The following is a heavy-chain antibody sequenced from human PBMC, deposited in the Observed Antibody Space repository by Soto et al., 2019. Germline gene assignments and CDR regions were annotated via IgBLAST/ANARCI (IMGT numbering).Heavy chain of an antibody. Sequence: PGGSLRLSCAASGFTFSSYAMSWVRQAPGKVLEWVSAISGSGGSTYYADSVKGRFTISRDNSKNTLYLQMNSLRAEDTAVYYCAKKPHSSSWYNWFDPWGQGTLVTVSS. J-gene: IGHJ5*02. V-gene: IGHV3-23*01. D-gene: IGHD6-13*01. CDR2: ISGSGGST. CDR1: GFTFSSYA. CDR3: AKKPHSSSWYNWFDP.